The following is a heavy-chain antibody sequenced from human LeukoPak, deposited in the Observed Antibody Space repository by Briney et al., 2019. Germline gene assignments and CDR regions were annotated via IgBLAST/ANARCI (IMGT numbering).Heavy chain of an antibody. Sequence: SQTLSLTCAVSGGSISSGGYSWSWIRQPPGKGLEWIGYIYHSGSTYYNPSLKSRVTISVDRSKNQFSLKLSSVTAADTAVYYCARMFLIAASPPAGWFDPWGQGTLVTVSS. D-gene: IGHD6-13*01. V-gene: IGHV4-30-2*01. CDR2: IYHSGST. CDR1: GGSISSGGYS. CDR3: ARMFLIAASPPAGWFDP. J-gene: IGHJ5*02.